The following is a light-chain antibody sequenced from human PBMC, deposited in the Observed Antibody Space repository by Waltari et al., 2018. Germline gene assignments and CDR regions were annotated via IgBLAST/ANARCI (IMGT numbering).Light chain of an antibody. J-gene: IGLJ1*01. CDR3: SSFTTDYLYV. CDR2: DVS. Sequence: QPALTQPASVSASPGQSITISCTGTSSDVGSYSYVSWHQKYPGKAPKPIIYDVSKRSSGVSNRFSGSKSGNTASLTISGLQAEDEADYYCSSFTTDYLYVFGTGTRVSVL. CDR1: SSDVGSYSY. V-gene: IGLV2-14*01.